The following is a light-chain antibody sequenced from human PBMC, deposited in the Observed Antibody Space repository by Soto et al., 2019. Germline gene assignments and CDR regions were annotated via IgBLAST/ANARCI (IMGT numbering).Light chain of an antibody. CDR3: CSYAGSSTCPCV. CDR1: SSDVGSYNL. CDR2: EVS. Sequence: QSALTQPASVSVSPGQSITISCTGTSSDVGSYNLVSWYQQHPGKAPKLMIYEVSKRPSGVSNRFSGSKSGNTASLTISGLQAEDEADYYCCSYAGSSTCPCVFGGGTKLTVL. J-gene: IGLJ3*02. V-gene: IGLV2-23*02.